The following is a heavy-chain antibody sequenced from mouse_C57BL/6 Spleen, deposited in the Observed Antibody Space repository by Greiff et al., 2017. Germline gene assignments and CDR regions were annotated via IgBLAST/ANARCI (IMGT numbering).Heavy chain of an antibody. V-gene: IGHV5-15*01. CDR3: ARTGYYEYDDDPPFAY. CDR2: ISNLAYSI. D-gene: IGHD2-4*01. J-gene: IGHJ3*01. Sequence: EVKVVESGGGLVQPGGSLKLSCAASGFTFSDYGMAWVRQAPRKGPAWVAFISNLAYSIYYADNVTGRFTLSRANAKNTLYLEMSWLRSEDTAMYYGARTGYYEYDDDPPFAYCGQEGLVTVSA. CDR1: GFTFSDYG.